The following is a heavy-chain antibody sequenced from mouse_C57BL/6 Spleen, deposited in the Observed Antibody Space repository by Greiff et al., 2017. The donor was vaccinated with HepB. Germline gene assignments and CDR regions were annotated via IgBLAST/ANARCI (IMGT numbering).Heavy chain of an antibody. J-gene: IGHJ1*03. D-gene: IGHD1-1*01. CDR2: IRLKSDNYAT. CDR1: GFTFSNYW. CDR3: TVGIITEWYFDV. Sequence: EVKLMESGGGLVQPGGSMKLSCVASGFTFSNYWMNWVRQSPEKGLEWVAQIRLKSDNYATHYAESVKGRFTISRDDSKSSVYLQMNNLRAEDTGIYYCTVGIITEWYFDVWGTGTTVTVSS. V-gene: IGHV6-3*01.